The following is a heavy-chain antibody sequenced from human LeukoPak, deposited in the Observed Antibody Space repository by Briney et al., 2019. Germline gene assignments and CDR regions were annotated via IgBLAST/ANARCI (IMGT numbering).Heavy chain of an antibody. CDR3: AREGVIDIFDY. V-gene: IGHV1-46*01. J-gene: IGHJ4*02. D-gene: IGHD3-10*01. Sequence: GASVKVSCKASGYTFTSYYMHWVRQAPGQGLEWMGLINPTGGSTGYAQKFQGRVTMTRDMSISTAYMELSRLRSDDTAVYYCAREGVIDIFDYWGQGTLVTVSS. CDR2: INPTGGST. CDR1: GYTFTSYY.